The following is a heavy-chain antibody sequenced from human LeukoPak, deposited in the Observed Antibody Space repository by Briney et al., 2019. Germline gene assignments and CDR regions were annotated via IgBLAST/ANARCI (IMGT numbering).Heavy chain of an antibody. J-gene: IGHJ4*02. CDR2: INTNTGNP. CDR3: ARVVGSSEMLRTQDTYISFDY. D-gene: IGHD2-15*01. Sequence: GASVKVSCRASGYSLSSHAINWVRQAPGQGLQWMGWINTNTGNPTYAQGFTGQFVFSLDTSVSTAYLQISSLKAEDTAVYYCARVVGSSEMLRTQDTYISFDYWGQGTLVTVSS. CDR1: GYSLSSHA. V-gene: IGHV7-4-1*02.